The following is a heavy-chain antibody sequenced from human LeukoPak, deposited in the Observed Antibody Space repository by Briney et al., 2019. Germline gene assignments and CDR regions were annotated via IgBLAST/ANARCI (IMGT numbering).Heavy chain of an antibody. CDR3: ARIAYDFWSGFDY. CDR2: IYYSGST. CDR1: GGSISSSSYY. V-gene: IGHV4-39*01. J-gene: IGHJ4*02. D-gene: IGHD3-3*01. Sequence: SETLSLTCTVSGGSISSSSYYWGWIRQPPGKGLAWIGSIYYSGSTYCNPSLKSRVTISVDTSKNQFSLKLSSVTAADTAVYYCARIAYDFWSGFDYWGQGTLVTVSS.